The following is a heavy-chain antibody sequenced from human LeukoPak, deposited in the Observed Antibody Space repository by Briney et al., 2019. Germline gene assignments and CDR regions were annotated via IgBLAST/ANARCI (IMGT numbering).Heavy chain of an antibody. CDR2: INRDGSDK. CDR3: ARDVSGNLDY. V-gene: IGHV3-7*01. D-gene: IGHD1-26*01. CDR1: GFTFSSYW. J-gene: IGHJ4*02. Sequence: PGGSLRLSCAASGFTFSSYWMAWVRQAPGKGPEWVANINRDGSDKNYVDSVKGRFTISRDNAESSLYLQMNSLRAKDTAFYFCARDVSGNLDYWGQGTLVTVSS.